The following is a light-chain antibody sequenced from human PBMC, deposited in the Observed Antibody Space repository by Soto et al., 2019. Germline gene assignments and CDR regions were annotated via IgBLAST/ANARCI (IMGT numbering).Light chain of an antibody. CDR3: QQYRSWPRT. V-gene: IGKV3-15*01. CDR1: QSVSSN. Sequence: EIVMTQSPTILSVSPGERATLSCRASQSVSSNLAWYQQKPGQAPRLLIYGASTRATDMPGTFSGRGSGTEFTLTISSLRPEDFAVYYCQQYRSWPRTFGQGTKVDIK. J-gene: IGKJ1*01. CDR2: GAS.